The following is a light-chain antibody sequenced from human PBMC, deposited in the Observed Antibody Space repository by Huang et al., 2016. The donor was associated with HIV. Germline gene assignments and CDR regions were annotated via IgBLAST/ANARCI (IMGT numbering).Light chain of an antibody. CDR1: QSVSSY. J-gene: IGKJ4*01. V-gene: IGKV3-11*01. Sequence: EIVLTQSPGTLSLSPGERATLSCRASQSVSSYLAWYQQKPGQAPRLLIYDTSNRATDIPARFSGSGSGTDFTLNISSLEPEDFAFYYCQQRSTWPLTFGGGTTVEIK. CDR2: DTS. CDR3: QQRSTWPLT.